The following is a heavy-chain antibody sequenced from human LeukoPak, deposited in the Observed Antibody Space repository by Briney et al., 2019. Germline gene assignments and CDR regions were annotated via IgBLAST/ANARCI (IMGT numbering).Heavy chain of an antibody. CDR2: IYYSGST. Sequence: LETLSLTCTVSGGSLSSHIWSWIRQPPGKGLERIGYIYYSGSTNYSPSLESRVTISVDTSKNQFSLKLSSVTAADTAVYYCARFEGVATFDYWGQGTLVTVSS. D-gene: IGHD5-12*01. CDR3: ARFEGVATFDY. CDR1: GGSLSSHI. V-gene: IGHV4-59*11. J-gene: IGHJ4*02.